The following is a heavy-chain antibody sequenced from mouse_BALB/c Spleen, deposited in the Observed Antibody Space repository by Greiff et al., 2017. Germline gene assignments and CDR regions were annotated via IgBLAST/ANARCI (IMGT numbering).Heavy chain of an antibody. Sequence: QVTLKVCGPGILQPSQTLSLTCSFSGFSLSTSGMGVSWIRQPSGKGLEWLAHIYWDDDKRYNPSLKSRLTISKDTSRNQVFLKITSVDTADTATYYCARYYDYDAGYYYAMDYWGQGTSVTVSS. CDR2: IYWDDDK. V-gene: IGHV8-12*01. D-gene: IGHD2-4*01. CDR3: ARYYDYDAGYYYAMDY. J-gene: IGHJ4*01. CDR1: GFSLSTSGMG.